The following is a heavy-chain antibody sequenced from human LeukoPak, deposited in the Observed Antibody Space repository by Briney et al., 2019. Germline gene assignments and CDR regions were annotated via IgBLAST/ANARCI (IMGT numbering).Heavy chain of an antibody. CDR1: GGSFSGYY. CDR3: ARDPPGASCFDY. CDR2: INHSGST. Sequence: SETLSLTCAVYGGSFSGYYWSWIRQPPGKGLEWIGEINHSGSTNYNPSLKSRVTISVDTSKNQFSLKLSSVTAADTAVYYCARDPPGASCFDYWGQGTLVTVSS. J-gene: IGHJ4*02. V-gene: IGHV4-34*01. D-gene: IGHD2-2*01.